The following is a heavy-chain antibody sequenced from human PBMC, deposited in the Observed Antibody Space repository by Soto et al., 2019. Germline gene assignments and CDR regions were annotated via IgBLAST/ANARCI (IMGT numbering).Heavy chain of an antibody. V-gene: IGHV1-69*01. Sequence: QVQLVQSGSEVKKPGSSVKVSCKAPGGSFSSNPISWVRQAPGQGLEWMAGIIPIFATVHYAQKFQGRVTITADESTSTAYMELTSLRSEDTAVCFCSRGGRGYSSDHRYECDYWGQGTLVTGSS. CDR3: SRGGRGYSSDHRYECDY. CDR2: IIPIFATV. D-gene: IGHD5-18*01. J-gene: IGHJ4*02. CDR1: GGSFSSNP.